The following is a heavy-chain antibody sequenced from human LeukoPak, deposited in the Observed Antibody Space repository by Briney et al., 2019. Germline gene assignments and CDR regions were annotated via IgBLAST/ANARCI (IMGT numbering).Heavy chain of an antibody. CDR3: ARDSWGLLWFGESADY. V-gene: IGHV4-4*07. CDR2: IYTSGST. CDR1: GGSISSYY. J-gene: IGHJ4*02. D-gene: IGHD3-10*01. Sequence: SETLSLTCTVSGGSISSYYWSWIRQPAGKGLEWIGRIYTSGSTNYNPSLKSRVTMSVDTSKNQFSLKLSSVTAADTAVYYCARDSWGLLWFGESADYWGQGTLVTVSS.